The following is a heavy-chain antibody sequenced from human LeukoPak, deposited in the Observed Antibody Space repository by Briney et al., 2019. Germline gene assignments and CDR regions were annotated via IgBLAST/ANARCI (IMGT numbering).Heavy chain of an antibody. CDR2: IYYSGST. CDR3: ARGRIEFGYFDY. Sequence: SETLSLTRTVSGGSISSSSYYWGWIRQPPGKGLEWIGSIYYSGSTYYNPSLKSRVTISVDTSKNQFSLKLSSVTAADTAVYYCARGRIEFGYFDYWGQGTLVTVSS. V-gene: IGHV4-39*07. CDR1: GGSISSSSYY. D-gene: IGHD3-10*01. J-gene: IGHJ4*02.